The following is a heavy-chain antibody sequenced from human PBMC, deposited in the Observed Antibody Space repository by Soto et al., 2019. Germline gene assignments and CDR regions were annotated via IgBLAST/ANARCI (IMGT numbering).Heavy chain of an antibody. CDR2: IYYSGST. Sequence: QVQLQESGPGLVKPSQTLSLTCTVSGGSISSGDYYWSWIRQPPGKGLEWIGYIYYSGSTYYNPSLQSRVTMSVDTFKTQFSLKLSSVTAADTAVYYCASGSYYAHRVANYWGQGTLVTVSS. CDR1: GGSISSGDYY. V-gene: IGHV4-30-4*01. J-gene: IGHJ4*02. D-gene: IGHD1-26*01. CDR3: ASGSYYAHRVANY.